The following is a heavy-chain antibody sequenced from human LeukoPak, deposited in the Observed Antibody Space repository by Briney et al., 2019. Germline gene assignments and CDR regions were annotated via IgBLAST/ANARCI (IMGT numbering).Heavy chain of an antibody. CDR1: GLSVSSNY. D-gene: IGHD3-22*01. CDR3: VRGMGDSMLYYFDY. J-gene: IGHJ4*02. Sequence: GGSLRLSCGASGLSVSSNYMSWVRQAPGKGLEWVSVIYSDGSTYYADSVKGRFTISRDNSKNTLYLQMNSLRVEDTAVYYCVRGMGDSMLYYFDYWGQGTLVTVSS. V-gene: IGHV3-66*02. CDR2: IYSDGST.